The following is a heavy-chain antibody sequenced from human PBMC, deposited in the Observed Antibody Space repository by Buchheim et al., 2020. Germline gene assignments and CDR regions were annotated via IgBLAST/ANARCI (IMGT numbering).Heavy chain of an antibody. J-gene: IGHJ4*02. Sequence: DVQLLESGGGLAPPGGSLRLSCEASGFSFNNFAMAWVRQAPGKGLEWVSSISDSGSDTYYAQSVRGRFTISRDSSGSTVFLRMDSLRVEDTALYYCAKAMSVNTGDRLHSWGQGTL. D-gene: IGHD4-17*01. V-gene: IGHV3-23*01. CDR3: AKAMSVNTGDRLHS. CDR1: GFSFNNFA. CDR2: ISDSGSDT.